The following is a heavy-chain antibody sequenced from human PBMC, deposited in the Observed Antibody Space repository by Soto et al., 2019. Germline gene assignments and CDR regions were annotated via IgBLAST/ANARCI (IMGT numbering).Heavy chain of an antibody. V-gene: IGHV4-31*03. CDR1: GGSISSGGYY. Sequence: TLSLTCTVSGGSISSGGYYWSWIRQHPGKGLEWIGYIYYSGSTYYNPSLKTRVTISVDTSKNQFSITLISVTTADTAVSHRARVYGDYDWFDPWGKRPLVTVS. CDR2: IYYSGST. CDR3: ARVYGDYDWFDP. J-gene: IGHJ5*02. D-gene: IGHD4-17*01.